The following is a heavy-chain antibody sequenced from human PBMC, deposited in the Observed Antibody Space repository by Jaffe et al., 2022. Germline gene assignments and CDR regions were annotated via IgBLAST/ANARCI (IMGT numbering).Heavy chain of an antibody. V-gene: IGHV4-39*01. D-gene: IGHD1-26*01. CDR3: ARGVVGGTGPFFDY. CDR2: IYYSGST. CDR1: GGSISSSSYY. Sequence: QLQLQESGPGLVKPSETLSLTCTVSGGSISSSSYYWGWIRQPPGKGLEWIGSIYYSGSTYYNPSLKSRVTISVDTSKNQFSLKLSSVTAADTAVYYCARGVVGGTGPFFDYWGQGTLVTVSS. J-gene: IGHJ4*02.